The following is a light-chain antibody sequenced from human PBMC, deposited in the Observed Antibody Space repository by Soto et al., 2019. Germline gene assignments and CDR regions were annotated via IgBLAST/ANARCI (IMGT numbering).Light chain of an antibody. J-gene: IGKJ4*01. V-gene: IGKV3-15*01. CDR1: ESVSNN. Sequence: EIVLPQSPATLSVSPGERATLSCRASESVSNNLAWYQQKFGQAPRLLIYHASTRATGIPARFSGSGSGTELTRTISSLQSEDFALYYGQQYNEWPLTFGGGTKVEIK. CDR3: QQYNEWPLT. CDR2: HAS.